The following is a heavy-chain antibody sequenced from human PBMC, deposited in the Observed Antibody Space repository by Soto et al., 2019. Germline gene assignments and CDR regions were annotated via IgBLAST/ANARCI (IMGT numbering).Heavy chain of an antibody. CDR2: IDPSDSYT. CDR3: ARHKAFYYDNSDA. Sequence: GESLKISCKGSGYSFTSYWISWVRQMPGKGLEWMGRIDPSDSYTNYSPSFQGHVTMSADKSINTAYLQWSSLKASDSAMYYCARHKAFYYDNSDAWGQGSLVTVSS. V-gene: IGHV5-10-1*01. CDR1: GYSFTSYW. J-gene: IGHJ5*02. D-gene: IGHD3-22*01.